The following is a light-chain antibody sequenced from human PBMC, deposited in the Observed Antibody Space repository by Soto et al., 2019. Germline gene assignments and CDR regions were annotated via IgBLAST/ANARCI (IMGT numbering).Light chain of an antibody. CDR2: DAS. J-gene: IGKJ4*01. V-gene: IGKV3-20*01. CDR1: QSVSSTY. CDR3: QRYSTPPLT. Sequence: EILMPQSPGTLSLSPGARATLSCRASQSVSSTYLIWYQQKPVQAARLLIYDASSRATGIPDRFSGGGSGPDFPLTSSRLPDDVFTVYCYQRYSTPPLTFGGGTKVDIK.